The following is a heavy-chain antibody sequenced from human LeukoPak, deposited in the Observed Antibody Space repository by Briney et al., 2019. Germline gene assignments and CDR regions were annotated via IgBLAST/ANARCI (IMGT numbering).Heavy chain of an antibody. CDR1: GFTFSSYA. D-gene: IGHD3-22*01. J-gene: IGHJ4*02. CDR2: ISYDGSNK. Sequence: GGSLRLSCAASGFTFSSYAMHWVRQAPGKGLEWVAVISYDGSNKYYADSVKGRFTISRDNSKNTLYLQMNSLRAEDTAVYYCAGEYYYDSSGYTPRGNVDYWGQGTLVTVSS. V-gene: IGHV3-30-3*01. CDR3: AGEYYYDSSGYTPRGNVDY.